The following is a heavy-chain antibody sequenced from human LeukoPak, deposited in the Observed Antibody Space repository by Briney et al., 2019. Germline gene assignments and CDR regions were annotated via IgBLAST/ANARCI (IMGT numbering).Heavy chain of an antibody. Sequence: PSETLSLTCTVSGGSISSHYWSWIRQPPRKGLEWIGYIYYSGSTNYNPSLKSRVTISVDTSKNQFSLKLSSVTAADTAVYYCARPDYDFWSGYYGVWGQGTLITVSS. V-gene: IGHV4-59*11. CDR1: GGSISSHY. CDR2: IYYSGST. J-gene: IGHJ4*02. D-gene: IGHD3-3*01. CDR3: ARPDYDFWSGYYGV.